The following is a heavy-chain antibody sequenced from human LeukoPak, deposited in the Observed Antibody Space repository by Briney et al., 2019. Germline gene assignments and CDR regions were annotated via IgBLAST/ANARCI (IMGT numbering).Heavy chain of an antibody. CDR1: GDSIVGNYYY. D-gene: IGHD2-15*01. CDR3: ARRNLLLGGSFDS. CDR2: IFFSGSS. V-gene: IGHV4-39*01. Sequence: SETLSLSCNVSGDSIVGNYYYWAWFRQPPRSGLEWLGNIFFSGSSYYNPSLGSRVAMSVDTSKNQFSLKLNSVTAADTSVYFCARRNLLLGGSFDSWGQGSLVIVSS. J-gene: IGHJ4*02.